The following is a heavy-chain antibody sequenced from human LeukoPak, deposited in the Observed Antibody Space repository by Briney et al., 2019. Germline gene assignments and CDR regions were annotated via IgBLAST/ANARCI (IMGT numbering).Heavy chain of an antibody. J-gene: IGHJ4*02. D-gene: IGHD3-3*01. CDR1: GFTFSSYS. CDR3: ARDGYYDFWSGPRYFDY. Sequence: GGSLRLSCAASGFTFSSYSMNWVRQAPGKGLEWVAVISYDGSNKYYADSVKGRFTISRDNSKNTLYLQMNSLRAEDTAVYYCARDGYYDFWSGPRYFDYWGQGTLVTVSP. V-gene: IGHV3-30*03. CDR2: ISYDGSNK.